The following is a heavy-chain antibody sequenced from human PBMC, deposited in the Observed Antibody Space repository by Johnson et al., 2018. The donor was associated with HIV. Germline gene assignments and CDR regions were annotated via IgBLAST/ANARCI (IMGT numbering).Heavy chain of an antibody. V-gene: IGHV3-66*02. D-gene: IGHD3-22*01. J-gene: IGHJ3*01. Sequence: EVQLVESGGGLVQPGGSLRLSCAASGFSVSASYMSWLRQAPGKALEWVSVIYSGGNTYYADSVKGRFTISRDNSKNTLYLQMNSLRAEDTAVYYCARGFVRISMILVADAFDLWGQGTMLIVSS. CDR3: ARGFVRISMILVADAFDL. CDR1: GFSVSASY. CDR2: IYSGGNT.